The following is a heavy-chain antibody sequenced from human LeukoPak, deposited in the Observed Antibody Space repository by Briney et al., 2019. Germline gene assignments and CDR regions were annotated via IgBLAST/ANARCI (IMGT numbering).Heavy chain of an antibody. CDR3: VRGNDYGGPHY. Sequence: GGSLRLSCAASGFTFSSFTMHWVRQAPGKGLEWVSAISGSGGSTYYADSVKGRFTISRDNGKNTLFLQMNSLRAEDAAVYYCVRGNDYGGPHYWGQGTLVTVSS. CDR1: GFTFSSFT. D-gene: IGHD4-23*01. J-gene: IGHJ4*02. V-gene: IGHV3-21*01. CDR2: ISGSGGST.